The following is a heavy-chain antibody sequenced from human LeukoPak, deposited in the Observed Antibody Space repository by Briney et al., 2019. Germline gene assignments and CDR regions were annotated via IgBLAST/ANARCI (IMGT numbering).Heavy chain of an antibody. CDR2: ISGSSSYI. Sequence: PGGSLRLSCAASGFSFSSYNMNWVRQAPGKGLEWVSSISGSSSYIYYADSVKGRFTISRDNAKKSLYLHMNSLRAEDTALYYCARAAETVAGREAGFDPWGQGTLVTVSS. CDR3: ARAAETVAGREAGFDP. D-gene: IGHD6-19*01. CDR1: GFSFSSYN. J-gene: IGHJ5*02. V-gene: IGHV3-21*01.